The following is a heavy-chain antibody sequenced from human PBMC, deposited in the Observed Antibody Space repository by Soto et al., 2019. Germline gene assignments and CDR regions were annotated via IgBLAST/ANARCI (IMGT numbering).Heavy chain of an antibody. CDR3: ARGVNSIGAFDI. CDR2: IYDSGST. V-gene: IGHV4-59*01. J-gene: IGHJ3*02. CDR1: GGSIGSYF. D-gene: IGHD1-1*01. Sequence: SETLSLTCTVSGGSIGSYFWTWIRQPPGKRLEWIGYIYDSGSTVYNPSLKSRVTISLDTSKNQFSLKLSSVTAADSAVYYCARGVNSIGAFDIWGQGTMVNVSS.